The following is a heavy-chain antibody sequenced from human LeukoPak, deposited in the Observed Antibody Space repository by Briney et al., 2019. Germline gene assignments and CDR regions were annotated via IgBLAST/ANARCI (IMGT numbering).Heavy chain of an antibody. V-gene: IGHV3-23*01. D-gene: IGHD1-1*01. J-gene: IGHJ5*02. Sequence: TGGSLRLSCAASGFTFSSYAMSWVRQAPGKGLEWVSAISGSGGSTYYADSVKGRFTISRDNSKNTLYLQMNSLRAEDTAVYYCAKDFGANNWYNWFDPWGQGTLVTVSS. CDR3: AKDFGANNWYNWFDP. CDR1: GFTFSSYA. CDR2: ISGSGGST.